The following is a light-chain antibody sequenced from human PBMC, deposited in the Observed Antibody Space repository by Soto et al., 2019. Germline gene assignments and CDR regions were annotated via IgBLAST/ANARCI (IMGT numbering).Light chain of an antibody. J-gene: IGKJ2*01. CDR1: QSISSY. CDR3: QQSYSTPPYT. V-gene: IGKV1-39*01. Sequence: DIQMTQSPSSLSASVGDRVTITCRASQSISSYLNWYQQKPGKAPKLLIYAASSLQSGVPSGFRGSGSGTDFTLTISSLQPEDFATYYCQQSYSTPPYTFGQGTKVDIK. CDR2: AAS.